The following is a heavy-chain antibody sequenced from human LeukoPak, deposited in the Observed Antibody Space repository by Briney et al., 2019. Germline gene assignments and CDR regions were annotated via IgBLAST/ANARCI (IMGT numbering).Heavy chain of an antibody. CDR2: IYYSGST. J-gene: IGHJ4*02. CDR1: GYSISSAYY. Sequence: SETLSLTCSVSGYSISSAYYWGWIRQPPGKGLEWIGSIYYSGSTYYNPSLKSRVTISVDTSKNQFSLKLSSVTAADTAVYYCARHSPEGVVVAAIFDYWGQGTLVTVSS. V-gene: IGHV4-38-2*02. D-gene: IGHD2-15*01. CDR3: ARHSPEGVVVAAIFDY.